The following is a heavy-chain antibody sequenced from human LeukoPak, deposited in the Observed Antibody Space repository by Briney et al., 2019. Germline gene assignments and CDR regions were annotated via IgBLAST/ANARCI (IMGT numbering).Heavy chain of an antibody. Sequence: PGGSLRLSCAASGFTFSSHDMHWVRQAPGKGLEWVAVISIDGNTKYYADSVKGRFSISRDNSRNTLYLQVNSLRAEDTAVYYCARETRDAFDIWGQGTMVTVSP. V-gene: IGHV3-30-3*01. CDR2: ISIDGNTK. J-gene: IGHJ3*02. CDR3: ARETRDAFDI. D-gene: IGHD4-11*01. CDR1: GFTFSSHD.